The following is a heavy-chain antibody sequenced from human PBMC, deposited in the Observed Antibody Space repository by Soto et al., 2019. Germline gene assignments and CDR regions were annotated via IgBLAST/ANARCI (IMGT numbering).Heavy chain of an antibody. CDR2: ISFSSTNI. V-gene: IGHV3-21*01. CDR1: GFTFSSYT. D-gene: IGHD7-27*01. J-gene: IGHJ4*02. CDR3: ARGAGDLPY. Sequence: EVQLVESGGGLVRPWESLRLSCAASGFTFSSYTMTWVRQAPGKGLEWVSSISFSSTNIHYADSVKGRFTISRDNAKNSLYLQMNSRRVEDTAVYYCARGAGDLPYWGQGTLVTVSS.